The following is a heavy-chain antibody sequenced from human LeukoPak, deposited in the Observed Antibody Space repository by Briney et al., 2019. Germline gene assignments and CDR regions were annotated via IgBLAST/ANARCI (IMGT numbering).Heavy chain of an antibody. J-gene: IGHJ4*02. Sequence: GGSLRLSCAASGFTFSSYAMTWVRQAPGKGLQWVSTISVSGENTYYADSVKGRFTISRDISKSTLYLQMNSLRDEDTALYYCAKYGSGTYYNGLHWGQGTLVTVSS. CDR1: GFTFSSYA. CDR2: ISVSGENT. D-gene: IGHD3-10*01. CDR3: AKYGSGTYYNGLH. V-gene: IGHV3-23*01.